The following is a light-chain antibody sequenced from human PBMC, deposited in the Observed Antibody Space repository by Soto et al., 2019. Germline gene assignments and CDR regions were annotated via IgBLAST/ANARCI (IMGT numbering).Light chain of an antibody. CDR2: DAS. CDR3: QQRSNWPPTWT. J-gene: IGKJ1*01. Sequence: DILLTQSPATLSLSPGERATLACRASQSVGSSLAWFQQKPGQAPRLLIYDASNRATGIPARFSGSGSGTDFTLTISSLEPEDFAVYYCQQRSNWPPTWTFGQGTKVDIK. V-gene: IGKV3-11*01. CDR1: QSVGSS.